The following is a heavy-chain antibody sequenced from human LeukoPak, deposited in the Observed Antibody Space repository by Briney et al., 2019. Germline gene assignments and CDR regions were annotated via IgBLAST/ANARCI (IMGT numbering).Heavy chain of an antibody. D-gene: IGHD1-26*01. J-gene: IGHJ5*02. Sequence: GESLKISFAASGXTFSGSAIHWVRQSSGKGLEWVGQIDKKDKGYATATAYAASVKGRFTISRDDSINTAYLQMKSLKTEDTALYYCTRDSGTYNWFDPWGQGTLVTVSS. CDR2: IDKKDKGYATAT. CDR1: GXTFSGSA. V-gene: IGHV3-73*01. CDR3: TRDSGTYNWFDP.